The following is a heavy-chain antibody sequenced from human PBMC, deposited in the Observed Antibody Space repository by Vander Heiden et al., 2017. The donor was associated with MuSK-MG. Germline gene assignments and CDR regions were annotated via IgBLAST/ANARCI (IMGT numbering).Heavy chain of an antibody. CDR3: VTRRREVAGASNDY. J-gene: IGHJ4*01. CDR2: TWYDGSKK. Sequence: QVQLVESGGGVVQPGRPLRPSCAASGFPFSSHRIHWIRQAAGKELEWVAVTWYDGSKKYYADSVKGRFTISRDNAKNTLDLQMNNMSDEETAVYYGVTRRREVAGASNDYWG. CDR1: GFPFSSHR. V-gene: IGHV3-33*01. D-gene: IGHD6-19*01.